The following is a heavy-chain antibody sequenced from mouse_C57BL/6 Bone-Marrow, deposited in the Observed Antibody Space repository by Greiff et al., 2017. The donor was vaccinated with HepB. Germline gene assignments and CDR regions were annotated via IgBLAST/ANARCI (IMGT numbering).Heavy chain of an antibody. CDR3: ARSRNFDV. Sequence: VQLQQSGPELVKPGASVKISCKASGYTFTDYYMNWVKQSHGKSLEWIGDINPNNGGTSYNQKFKGKATLTADKSSSTAYMELRSLTSEDSAVYYCARSRNFDVWGTGTTVTVSS. J-gene: IGHJ1*03. CDR1: GYTFTDYY. V-gene: IGHV1-26*01. CDR2: INPNNGGT.